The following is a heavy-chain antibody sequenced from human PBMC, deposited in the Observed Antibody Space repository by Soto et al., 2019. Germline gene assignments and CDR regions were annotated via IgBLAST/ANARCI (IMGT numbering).Heavy chain of an antibody. CDR1: GYTFTSYD. V-gene: IGHV1-8*01. D-gene: IGHD3-10*01. CDR2: MNHNSGNT. CDR3: ARSNSRPLWFEELLGGVNNWFDP. J-gene: IGHJ5*02. Sequence: QVQLVQSGAEVKKPGASVKVSCKASGYTFTSYDINWVRQATGQGLEWMGWMNHNSGNTGYAQKFQGRVTMTRNTYISTAYLELSRLSSEDTAVYYCARSNSRPLWFEELLGGVNNWFDPWGQGTLVTVSS.